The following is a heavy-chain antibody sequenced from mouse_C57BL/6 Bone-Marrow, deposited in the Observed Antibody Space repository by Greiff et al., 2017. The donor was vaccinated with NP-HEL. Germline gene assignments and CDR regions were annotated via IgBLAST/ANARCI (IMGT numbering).Heavy chain of an antibody. V-gene: IGHV1-81*01. CDR2: IYPRSGTT. J-gene: IGHJ3*01. D-gene: IGHD2-14*01. CDR3: ARRKGTTGFAY. CDR1: GYTFTSYG. Sequence: VQLQQSGAELARPGASVQLSCKASGYTFTSYGISWVKQRTGQGLEWIGAIYPRSGTTYYNEKFKGKATLTADKCATTAYMALRSLTSEDSAVYFCARRKGTTGFAYWGQGTLVTVSA.